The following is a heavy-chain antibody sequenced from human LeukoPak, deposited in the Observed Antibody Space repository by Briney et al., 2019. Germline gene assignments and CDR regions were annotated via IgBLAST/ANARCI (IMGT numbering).Heavy chain of an antibody. CDR2: IPYDSSNK. D-gene: IGHD3-10*01. V-gene: IGHV3-30*02. Sequence: GGSLRLSCLASGFNFIKYGMHWVRQAPGKGLEWVAFIPYDSSNKYYADSVKGRFTISRDNSKNTLYLQMNSLRAEDTAVYYCATEFNYYGSGSYCWGQGTLVTVSS. CDR3: ATEFNYYGSGSYC. CDR1: GFNFIKYG. J-gene: IGHJ4*02.